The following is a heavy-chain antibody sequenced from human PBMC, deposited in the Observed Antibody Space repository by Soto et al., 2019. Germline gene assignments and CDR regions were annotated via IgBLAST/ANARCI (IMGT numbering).Heavy chain of an antibody. CDR2: VYHTGRT. CDR1: GGSFKSGSYS. J-gene: IGHJ4*02. V-gene: IGHV4-61*01. Sequence: SETLSLTCTVSGGSFKSGSYSWSWIRQPPGKGLEWIGYVYHTGRTSYNPSLKSRVSISMDTSKNQFSLNLDSVTAADTAVYFCVRDFAYFDSWGQGTLVTVSS. CDR3: VRDFAYFDS. D-gene: IGHD3-3*01.